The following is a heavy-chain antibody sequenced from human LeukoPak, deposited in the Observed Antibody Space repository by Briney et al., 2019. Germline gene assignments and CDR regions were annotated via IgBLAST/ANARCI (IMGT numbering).Heavy chain of an antibody. CDR3: ARSGDSSSWYSYYYYGMDV. V-gene: IGHV4-59*08. J-gene: IGHJ6*02. D-gene: IGHD6-13*01. CDR1: GGSINSYY. CDR2: IFCSGST. Sequence: SEALSLTCTVSGGSINSYYWSWIRQPPGKGLEWIGCIFCSGSTNYNPSLKSRVTISVDTSKNQFSLKLSSVTAADTAVCYCARSGDSSSWYSYYYYGMDVWGQGTTVTVSS.